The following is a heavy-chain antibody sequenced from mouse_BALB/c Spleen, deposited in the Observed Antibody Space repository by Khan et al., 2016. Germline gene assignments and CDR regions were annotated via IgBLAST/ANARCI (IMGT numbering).Heavy chain of an antibody. CDR1: GYSFTGYY. V-gene: IGHV1S34*01. D-gene: IGHD2-12*01. CDR3: ARGRRYLDY. Sequence: LVKTGASVKISCKASGYSFTGYYMHWVKQSHGKSLEWIGYISRYNGATSYHQKFKGKATFTVDTSSRTAYMHFSRLSSEDAAVNDGARGRRYLDYGGQGTTLTVAS. CDR2: ISRYNGAT. J-gene: IGHJ2*01.